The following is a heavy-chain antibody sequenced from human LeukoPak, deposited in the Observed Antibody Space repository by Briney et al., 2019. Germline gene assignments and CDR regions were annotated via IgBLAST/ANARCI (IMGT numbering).Heavy chain of an antibody. V-gene: IGHV3-74*01. J-gene: IGHJ5*02. CDR3: AKDRSPGWFDP. Sequence: GGALRLAFSTPGFTFSNYWMHWGRQASGKGVEWVSRIKGDGTTTGYADSVEGRFTISRDNAKNTLYLEMNSLRAEDTGIYYCAKDRSPGWFDPWGQGTLVTVSS. CDR1: GFTFSNYW. D-gene: IGHD2-8*02. CDR2: IKGDGTTT.